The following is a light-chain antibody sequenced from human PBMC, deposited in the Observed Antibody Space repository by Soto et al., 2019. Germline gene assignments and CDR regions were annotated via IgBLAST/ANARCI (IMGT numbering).Light chain of an antibody. Sequence: QAVLTQPPSVSGAPGQKVTISCTGSSSNIGAGYDVNWYHQLPGTAPKLLIHGNSNRPSGVPDRFSGSKSGTSASLAITGLQAEDEADYFCQSYDNSLSGYVFGTGTKLTVL. J-gene: IGLJ1*01. CDR1: SSNIGAGYD. V-gene: IGLV1-40*01. CDR3: QSYDNSLSGYV. CDR2: GNS.